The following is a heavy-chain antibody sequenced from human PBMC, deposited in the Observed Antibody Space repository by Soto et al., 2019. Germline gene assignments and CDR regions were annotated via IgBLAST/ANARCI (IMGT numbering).Heavy chain of an antibody. Sequence: QVQLVQSGAEVKKPGASVKVSCKASGYSFTSYGISWVRQAPGQGPEWMGWISGHNGNTNHPQSLQGRVTMTTDPSRNTAYMELRSLRSDDTAVYYCARHRFNYYDDTVYYYFDCWGQGTLVTVSS. D-gene: IGHD3-22*01. CDR2: ISGHNGNT. CDR3: ARHRFNYYDDTVYYYFDC. V-gene: IGHV1-18*04. CDR1: GYSFTSYG. J-gene: IGHJ4*02.